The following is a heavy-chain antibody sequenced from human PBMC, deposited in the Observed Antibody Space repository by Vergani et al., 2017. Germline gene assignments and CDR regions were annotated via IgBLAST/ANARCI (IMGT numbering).Heavy chain of an antibody. CDR3: AKEGHSSGHCGAFDC. J-gene: IGHJ4*02. Sequence: EVQVVESGGGLVQPGGSLRLSCAASGFIFSDHYMDWVRQAPGKGLEWVGRIRNKANDYTTQYAASVKGRFTISRDDSKSYLYLQMTGLRADDSAVYYCAKEGHSSGHCGAFDCWGQGTLVTVSS. D-gene: IGHD3-22*01. V-gene: IGHV3-72*01. CDR1: GFIFSDHY. CDR2: IRNKANDYTT.